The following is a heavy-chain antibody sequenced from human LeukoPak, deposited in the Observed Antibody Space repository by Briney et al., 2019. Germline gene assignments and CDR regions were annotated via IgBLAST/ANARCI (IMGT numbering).Heavy chain of an antibody. D-gene: IGHD5-18*01. J-gene: IGHJ6*03. Sequence: GGSQRLSCAASGFTVSSNYMSWVRQAPGKGLEWVSVIYSGGSTYYADSVKGRFTISRDNAKNSLYLQMNSLRGEDTGLYYCARDGRYSYGFGYYHYYMDVWGKGTTVTVSS. CDR2: IYSGGST. CDR1: GFTVSSNY. V-gene: IGHV3-53*01. CDR3: ARDGRYSYGFGYYHYYMDV.